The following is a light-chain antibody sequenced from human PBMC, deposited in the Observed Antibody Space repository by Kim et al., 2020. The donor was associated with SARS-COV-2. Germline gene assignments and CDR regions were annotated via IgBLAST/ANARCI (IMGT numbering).Light chain of an antibody. CDR1: QNLSSN. CDR3: QQYNNWPPYT. J-gene: IGKJ2*01. V-gene: IGKV3-15*01. Sequence: VSPGERATPSCRASQNLSSNVAWYQHKPGQAPRLLISGASTRSTGIPARFSGSVSGTEFTLTISSLQSEDFAVYYCQQYNNWPPYTFGQGTKLEI. CDR2: GAS.